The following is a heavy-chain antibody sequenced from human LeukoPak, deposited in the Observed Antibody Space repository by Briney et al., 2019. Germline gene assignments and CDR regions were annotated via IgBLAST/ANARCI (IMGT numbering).Heavy chain of an antibody. V-gene: IGHV1-18*01. D-gene: IGHD3-10*01. CDR1: GYTFTSYG. Sequence: ASVKVSCTASGYTFTSYGISWVRQAPGQGLEWMGWITVYNGNTNYAQKLQGRVTMTTDTSTSTAYMELRSLRSDDTAVYYCARWVGDYYGSGSYNDYWGQGTLVTVSS. J-gene: IGHJ4*02. CDR3: ARWVGDYYGSGSYNDY. CDR2: ITVYNGNT.